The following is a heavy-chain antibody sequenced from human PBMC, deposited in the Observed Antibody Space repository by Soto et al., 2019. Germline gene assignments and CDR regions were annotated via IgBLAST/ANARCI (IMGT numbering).Heavy chain of an antibody. CDR2: IIPIFGTA. V-gene: IGHV1-69*13. D-gene: IGHD5-12*01. CDR1: GGTFSSYA. Sequence: SVKVSCKASGGTFSSYAISWVRQAPGQGLEWMGGIIPIFGTANYAQKFQGRVTITADESTSTAYMELSSLRSEDTAVYYCARDPSAYDLPAYWGQGTLVTVSS. CDR3: ARDPSAYDLPAY. J-gene: IGHJ4*02.